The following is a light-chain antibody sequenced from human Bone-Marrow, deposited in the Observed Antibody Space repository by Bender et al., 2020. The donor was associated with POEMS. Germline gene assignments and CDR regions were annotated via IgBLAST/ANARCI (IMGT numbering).Light chain of an antibody. CDR3: YSYTSSDALV. Sequence: QSALTQPASVSGSPGQSITISCTGTSSDIGTFNYVSWYQQYPGKAPKLIIYEVRNRPSGVSHRFSGSKSGNTASLTISGLQAEDEADYYCYSYTSSDALVFGTGTKVTVL. J-gene: IGLJ1*01. CDR1: SSDIGTFNY. CDR2: EVR. V-gene: IGLV2-14*01.